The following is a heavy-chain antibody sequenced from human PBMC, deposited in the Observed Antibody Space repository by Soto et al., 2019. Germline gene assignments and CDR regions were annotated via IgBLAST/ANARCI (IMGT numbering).Heavy chain of an antibody. CDR1: GFTFISSA. D-gene: IGHD3-10*01. J-gene: IGHJ4*02. Sequence: GGSLRLSCAASGFTFISSAMSWFRQAPGKGLEWVSSISVSGGSTNYPGSVKAPFTITRDNSKSTLFLHMDSLRDEATAVYYCAKAASSDYYPVDYWGQGTMVTVSS. CDR2: ISVSGGST. V-gene: IGHV3-23*01. CDR3: AKAASSDYYPVDY.